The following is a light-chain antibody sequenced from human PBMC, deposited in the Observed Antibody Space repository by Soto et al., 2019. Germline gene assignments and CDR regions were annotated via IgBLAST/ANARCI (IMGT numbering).Light chain of an antibody. CDR1: QSISRY. V-gene: IGKV1-5*01. CDR2: DAS. CDR3: QQYNTYWT. J-gene: IGKJ1*01. Sequence: DIQMTQSPSTLSASVGDRVIITCRASQSISRYLAWYQQKPGKAPNLLIYDASSLESGVPSRFSGSGSGTEFTHTISILQPDDFATYYCQQYNTYWTFGQGTKVEIK.